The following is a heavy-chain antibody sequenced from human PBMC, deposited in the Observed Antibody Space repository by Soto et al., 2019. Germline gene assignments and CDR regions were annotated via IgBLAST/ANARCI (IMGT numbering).Heavy chain of an antibody. Sequence: GGWLRFPCSASGLNFSSYAMSWVRQDPGKGLEWVSAISGSGGSTSYAGTAKGRFTISRDNSKTTLYLQMRSPRAEDTAVYYCAKDLGDYDFSRGYYYYCMDVWGQGTTVTVSS. CDR2: ISGSGGST. CDR3: AKDLGDYDFSRGYYYYCMDV. J-gene: IGHJ6*01. CDR1: GLNFSSYA. D-gene: IGHD3-3*01. V-gene: IGHV3-23*01.